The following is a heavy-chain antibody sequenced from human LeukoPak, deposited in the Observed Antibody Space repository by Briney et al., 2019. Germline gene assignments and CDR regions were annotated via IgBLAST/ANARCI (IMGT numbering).Heavy chain of an antibody. CDR3: ATGLGHYYDY. CDR2: VNSDGSST. Sequence: GGSLRPSCAASGISFNNYWMHWVRQAPGKGLAWVSRVNSDGSSTVYADSVKGRFTISRDNARTTVYLQMSSLRLDDTATYYCATGLGHYYDYWGQGSLVTVSS. V-gene: IGHV3-74*01. J-gene: IGHJ4*02. CDR1: GISFNNYW. D-gene: IGHD3-22*01.